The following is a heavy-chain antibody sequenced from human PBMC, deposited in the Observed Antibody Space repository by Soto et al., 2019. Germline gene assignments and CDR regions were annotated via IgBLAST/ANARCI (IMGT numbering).Heavy chain of an antibody. D-gene: IGHD3-9*01. CDR2: IFSNDEK. V-gene: IGHV2-26*01. Sequence: QVTLKESGPVLVNPTETLTLTCTVSGFSLSNARMGVSWIRQPPGKALEWLAHIFSNDEKSYSTSLKSRLTISKDTSKSQVVLTMTNMDPVDTATYYCARVDYDILTGLYYFDYWGQGTLVTVSS. CDR1: GFSLSNARMG. J-gene: IGHJ4*02. CDR3: ARVDYDILTGLYYFDY.